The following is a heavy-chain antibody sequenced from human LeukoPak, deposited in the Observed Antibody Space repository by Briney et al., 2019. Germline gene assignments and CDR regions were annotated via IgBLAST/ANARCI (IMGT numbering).Heavy chain of an antibody. CDR1: GYSISSGYY. CDR2: ICHSGST. Sequence: PSETLSLTCAVSGYSISSGYYWGWIRQPPGKGLEWIGTICHSGSTYYNPSLKSRVTISVDTSKNQFSLKLTSVTAADTAVYYCARVRGYCSSTICYRYYFDYWGQGTLVTVSS. D-gene: IGHD2-2*01. J-gene: IGHJ4*02. V-gene: IGHV4-38-2*01. CDR3: ARVRGYCSSTICYRYYFDY.